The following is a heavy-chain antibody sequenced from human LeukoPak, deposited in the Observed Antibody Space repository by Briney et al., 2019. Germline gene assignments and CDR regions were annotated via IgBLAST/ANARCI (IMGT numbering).Heavy chain of an antibody. CDR3: ASVRYYDSSGYYYYYYYGMDV. CDR2: MNPYTGKT. D-gene: IGHD3-22*01. Sequence: ASVKVSCKTSGYTFTNFDINWVRQATGQGLEWLGWMNPYTGKTGYAQKFQGRVTFTGDTSIRTAYMEVSSLTSEDTAVYYCASVRYYDSSGYYYYYYYGMDVWGQGTTVTVSS. CDR1: GYTFTNFD. V-gene: IGHV1-8*03. J-gene: IGHJ6*02.